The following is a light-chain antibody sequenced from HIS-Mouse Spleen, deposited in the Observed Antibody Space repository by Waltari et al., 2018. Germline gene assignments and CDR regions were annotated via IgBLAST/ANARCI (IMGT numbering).Light chain of an antibody. Sequence: EIVMTQSPATLSVSPGELATLSCRASQSVSSNLAWYQQKPGQAPRLLIYGASTRATGIPARFSGSGPGTEFTLTISSLQSEDFAVYYCQQYNNWLTFGGGTKVEIK. CDR2: GAS. J-gene: IGKJ4*01. CDR3: QQYNNWLT. V-gene: IGKV3-15*01. CDR1: QSVSSN.